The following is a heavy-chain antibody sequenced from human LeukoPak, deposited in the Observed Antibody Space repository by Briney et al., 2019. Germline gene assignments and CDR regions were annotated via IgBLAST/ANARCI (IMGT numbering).Heavy chain of an antibody. D-gene: IGHD3-10*01. CDR3: ASTIMVRGGGFDY. CDR1: GFTVSSNY. V-gene: IGHV3-53*01. J-gene: IGHJ4*02. Sequence: GGSLRLSCAASGFTVSSNYMSWVRQAPGKGLEWVSVIYSGGSTYYADSVKGRFTISRDNSKNTLYLQMNSLRAEDTAVYYCASTIMVRGGGFDYWGQGTLVTVSS. CDR2: IYSGGST.